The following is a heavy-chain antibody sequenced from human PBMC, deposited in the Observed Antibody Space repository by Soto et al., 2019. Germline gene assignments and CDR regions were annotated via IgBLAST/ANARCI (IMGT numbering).Heavy chain of an antibody. CDR3: AKDQGRWFGES. D-gene: IGHD3-10*01. J-gene: IGHJ4*02. CDR2: ISYDGSNK. Sequence: ESGGGVVQPGRSLRLSCAASGFTFSSYGMHWVRQAPGKGLEWVAVISYDGSNKYYADSVKGRFTISRDNSKNTLYLQMNSLRAEDTAVYYCAKDQGRWFGESWGQGTLVTVSS. CDR1: GFTFSSYG. V-gene: IGHV3-30*18.